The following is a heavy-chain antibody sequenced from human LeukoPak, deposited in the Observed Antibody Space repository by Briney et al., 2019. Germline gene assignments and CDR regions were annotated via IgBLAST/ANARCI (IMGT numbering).Heavy chain of an antibody. D-gene: IGHD5-24*01. V-gene: IGHV4-59*01. J-gene: IGHJ4*02. CDR1: GGSFSGYY. CDR3: ARVDQLRSLDY. Sequence: PSETLSLTCAVYGGSFSGYYWSWIRQPPGKGLEWIGYIYYSGSTNYNPSLKSRVTISVDTSKNQFSLKLSSVTAADTAVYYCARVDQLRSLDYWGQGTLVTVSS. CDR2: IYYSGST.